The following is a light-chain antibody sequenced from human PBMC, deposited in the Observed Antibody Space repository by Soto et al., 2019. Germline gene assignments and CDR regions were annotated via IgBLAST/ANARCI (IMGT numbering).Light chain of an antibody. J-gene: IGKJ1*01. CDR2: DAS. CDR3: QQYDNLPWT. Sequence: DIQMTQSPSSLSASGGDRVTITCQASQDISNYLNGYQQKPGKAPKLLIYDASNLETGVPSRFSGNGSGTDFTFTISSLQPEDIATYYCQQYDNLPWTFGQGTKVELK. CDR1: QDISNY. V-gene: IGKV1-33*01.